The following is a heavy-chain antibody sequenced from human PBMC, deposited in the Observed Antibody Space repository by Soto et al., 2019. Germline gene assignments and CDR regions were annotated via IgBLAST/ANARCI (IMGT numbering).Heavy chain of an antibody. CDR1: GFTFSIYG. CDR3: ARDRRLYYSDAFEI. Sequence: QVPLVESGGGVVQPGRSLRLSCAASGFTFSIYGMHWVRHAPGKGLEWVAMISFDGSEKYYTDSVKGRFHISRDSSKNTMYLQMDSLRVEDTAVYYCARDRRLYYSDAFEIWGQGTTVTVSS. V-gene: IGHV3-30*03. D-gene: IGHD1-26*01. CDR2: ISFDGSEK. J-gene: IGHJ3*02.